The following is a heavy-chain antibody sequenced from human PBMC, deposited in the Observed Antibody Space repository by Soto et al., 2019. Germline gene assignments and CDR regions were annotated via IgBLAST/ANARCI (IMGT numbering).Heavy chain of an antibody. J-gene: IGHJ4*02. CDR1: GGSVSSSGNY. D-gene: IGHD2-8*02. CDR3: ARHYAAVLYHFDY. V-gene: IGHV4-39*01. CDR2: IYYSGST. Sequence: SETLSLACTVSGGSVSSSGNYWGWIRQPPGKGLEWIGSIYYSGSTYYNPSLKSRVTTSVDTSKNQFSLKLSSVTAADTAVYYCARHYAAVLYHFDYWGLGTLVTVS.